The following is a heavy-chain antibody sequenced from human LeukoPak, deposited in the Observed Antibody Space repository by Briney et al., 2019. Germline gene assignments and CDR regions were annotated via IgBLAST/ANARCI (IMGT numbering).Heavy chain of an antibody. J-gene: IGHJ6*02. V-gene: IGHV3-30-3*01. D-gene: IGHD3-3*01. CDR1: GFTFSSYA. CDR2: ISYDGSNK. Sequence: GGSLRLSCAASGFTFSSYAMHWVRQAPGKGLEWVAVISYDGSNKYYADSVKGRFTISRDNSKNTLYLQMNSLRAEDTAVYYCARDGLEVAGMDVWGQGTTVIVSS. CDR3: ARDGLEVAGMDV.